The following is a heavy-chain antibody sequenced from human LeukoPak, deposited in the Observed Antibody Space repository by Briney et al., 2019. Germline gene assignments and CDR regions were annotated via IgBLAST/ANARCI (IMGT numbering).Heavy chain of an antibody. CDR3: ARDRGTDNWEYYGMDV. CDR2: ITSSGRHI. Sequence: PGGSLRVSCAASGFTFSTYSMNWVRQAPGKGLEWVSSITSSGRHINYADSVKGRFTISRDNAKKSLFLQMSSLRAEDTAVYYCARDRGTDNWEYYGMDVWGQGTTVTVSS. CDR1: GFTFSTYS. J-gene: IGHJ6*02. D-gene: IGHD1-1*01. V-gene: IGHV3-21*01.